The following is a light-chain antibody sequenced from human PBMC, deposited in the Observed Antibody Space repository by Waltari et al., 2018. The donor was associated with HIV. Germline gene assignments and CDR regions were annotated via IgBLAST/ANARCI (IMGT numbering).Light chain of an antibody. CDR3: QSDDSSLTGSV. Sequence: QSVLTQPPSVSGAPGQRVTISCTGSSSNIGAGYDVHWYQQVPGPAPKLLIYGNNNRPSGVPDRFSASKSGASPSLAITGLQAEDEADYYCQSDDSSLTGSVFGGGTKLTVL. CDR2: GNN. V-gene: IGLV1-40*01. J-gene: IGLJ2*01. CDR1: SSNIGAGYD.